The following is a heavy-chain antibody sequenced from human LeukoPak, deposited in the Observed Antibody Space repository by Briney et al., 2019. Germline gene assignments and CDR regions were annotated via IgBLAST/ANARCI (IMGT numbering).Heavy chain of an antibody. V-gene: IGHV4-39*01. CDR1: GDSISSTNYY. Sequence: SETLSLTCTVSGDSISSTNYYCGWIRQPPGKWLEWIGSIYYSGSTYYNPSLESRVTISVDTSKNPFSLKLSSVTAADTAVYYCAPSGWYLLPGVYWGQGTLVTVSS. CDR2: IYYSGST. CDR3: APSGWYLLPGVY. J-gene: IGHJ4*02. D-gene: IGHD6-19*01.